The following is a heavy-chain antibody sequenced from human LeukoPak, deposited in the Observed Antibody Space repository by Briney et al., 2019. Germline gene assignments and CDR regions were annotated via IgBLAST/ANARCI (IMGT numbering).Heavy chain of an antibody. CDR1: GYTFTGYY. V-gene: IGHV1-2*02. D-gene: IGHD3-22*01. CDR3: ARESRGILNYFDY. CDR2: INPNSGDT. Sequence: GASVKVSCKASGYTFTGYYMHWVRQAPGQGLEWMGWINPNSGDTNYAQKFQGRVTMTRDTSINTAYMELSRLRSDDTAVYYCARESRGILNYFDYWGQGTLVTVSS. J-gene: IGHJ4*02.